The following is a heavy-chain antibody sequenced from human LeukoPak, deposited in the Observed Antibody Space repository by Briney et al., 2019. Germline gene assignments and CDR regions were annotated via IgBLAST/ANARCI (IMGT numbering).Heavy chain of an antibody. D-gene: IGHD6-19*01. Sequence: GGSLRLSCAASGFTFSSHWMHWVRQAPGKGLVWVSRVNSDGSSTSYADSVTGRFTISRDNAKNTLYLQMNSLRAEDTAVYYCARDSRSSGLPVDYWGQGTLVTVSS. CDR1: GFTFSSHW. CDR2: VNSDGSST. V-gene: IGHV3-74*01. CDR3: ARDSRSSGLPVDY. J-gene: IGHJ4*02.